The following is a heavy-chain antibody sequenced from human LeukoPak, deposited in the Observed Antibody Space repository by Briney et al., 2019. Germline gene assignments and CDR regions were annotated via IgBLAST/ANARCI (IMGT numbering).Heavy chain of an antibody. V-gene: IGHV3-66*01. J-gene: IGHJ6*02. CDR2: IYSGGST. CDR3: ARDRGAIYYYGMDV. D-gene: IGHD4/OR15-4a*01. CDR1: GFTVSSNY. Sequence: GGSLRLSCAASGFTVSSNYMSWVRQAPGKGLEWVSVIYSGGSTYYADSVKGRFTISRDNSKNTLCLQMNSLRAEDTAVYYCARDRGAIYYYGMDVWGQGTTVTVSS.